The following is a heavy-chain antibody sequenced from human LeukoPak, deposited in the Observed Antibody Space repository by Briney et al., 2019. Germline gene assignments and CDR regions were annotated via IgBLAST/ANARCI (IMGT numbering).Heavy chain of an antibody. D-gene: IGHD2-2*01. CDR3: ARGVPAAIPYGMDV. CDR2: ISAYNGNT. Sequence: ASVKVSCKASGYTFTRYGISWVRQAPGQGLEWMGWISAYNGNTNYAQKLQGRVTMTTDTSTSTAYMELRSLRSDDTAVYYCARGVPAAIPYGMDVWGQGTTVTVSS. CDR1: GYTFTRYG. V-gene: IGHV1-18*01. J-gene: IGHJ6*02.